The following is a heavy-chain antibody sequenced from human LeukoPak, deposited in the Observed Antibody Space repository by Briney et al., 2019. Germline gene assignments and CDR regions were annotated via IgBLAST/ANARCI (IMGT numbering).Heavy chain of an antibody. D-gene: IGHD1/OR15-1a*01. Sequence: MTSETLSLTCAVYGGSFSGYYRSWIRQPPGKGLEWIGEINHSGSTNYNPSLKSRVTISVDTSKNQFSLKLSSVTAADTAVYYCARVGAGTAGYWGQGTLVTVSS. CDR1: GGSFSGYY. V-gene: IGHV4-34*01. J-gene: IGHJ4*02. CDR3: ARVGAGTAGY. CDR2: INHSGST.